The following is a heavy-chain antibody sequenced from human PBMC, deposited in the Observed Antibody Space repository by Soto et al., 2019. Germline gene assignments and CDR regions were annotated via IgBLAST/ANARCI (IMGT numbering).Heavy chain of an antibody. CDR2: ISYDGRNT. CDR1: GFTFSSYA. J-gene: IGHJ4*02. D-gene: IGHD5-18*01. Sequence: QVQLLESGGGVVQPGRSLRLSCATSGFTFSSYAMHWVRQAPGKGLEWVAVISYDGRNTNYADSVKGRFAISRDNFNNTPFLEMNSLRAEDTAVYFCARDRTTRRYTYRPSLDFWGQGTLVTVSS. CDR3: ARDRTTRRYTYRPSLDF. V-gene: IGHV3-30*09.